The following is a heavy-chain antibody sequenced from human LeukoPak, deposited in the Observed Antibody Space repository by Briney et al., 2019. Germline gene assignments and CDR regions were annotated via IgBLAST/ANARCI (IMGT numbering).Heavy chain of an antibody. D-gene: IGHD2-21*01. V-gene: IGHV3-53*01. CDR2: IYSGGGT. CDR3: AGAPYSNSDAFDI. J-gene: IGHJ3*02. Sequence: GGSLRLSCAASGYTFKSNYMSWVRQAPGKGLEWVSIIYSGGGTYNADSMQGRFATSTDNSTNTPFFQMNSLRSDETTVLYCAGAPYSNSDAFDIWGQGTMVTVSS. CDR1: GYTFKSNY.